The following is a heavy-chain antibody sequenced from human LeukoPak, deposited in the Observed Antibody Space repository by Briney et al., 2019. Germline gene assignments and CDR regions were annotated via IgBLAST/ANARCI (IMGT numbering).Heavy chain of an antibody. J-gene: IGHJ3*02. CDR3: ARAYCRSSSCYTDDAFDI. Sequence: GGSLRLSCAASGFTFSSYAMSWVRQAPGKGLEWVSAISGSGGSTYYADSVKGRFTISRDNSKNTLYLQMNSLRAEDTAVYYCARAYCRSSSCYTDDAFDIWGQGTMVTVS. CDR2: ISGSGGST. CDR1: GFTFSSYA. D-gene: IGHD2-2*02. V-gene: IGHV3-23*01.